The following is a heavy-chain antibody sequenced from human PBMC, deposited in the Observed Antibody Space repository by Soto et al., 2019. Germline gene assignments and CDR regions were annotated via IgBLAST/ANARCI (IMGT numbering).Heavy chain of an antibody. J-gene: IGHJ4*02. D-gene: IGHD3-22*01. CDR3: VRSLAMIPNFDY. CDR1: GGSISTDY. Sequence: QVQLQESGPGLVKPSETLSLTCTVSGGSISTDYWSWIRQPPGKGLEWIGCIYYNGNTYYNPSLTSRVTVSKDTSKNQFSLKLTSVTAADTAVYFWVRSLAMIPNFDYWGQGALVTVSS. V-gene: IGHV4-59*08. CDR2: IYYNGNT.